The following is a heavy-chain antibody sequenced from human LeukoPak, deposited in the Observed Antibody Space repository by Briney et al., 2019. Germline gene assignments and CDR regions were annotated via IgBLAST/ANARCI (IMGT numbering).Heavy chain of an antibody. V-gene: IGHV4-59*01. CDR1: GGSLSDYY. CDR3: AREATITVAGTRKFDY. D-gene: IGHD6-19*01. Sequence: SETLSLTCTVSGGSLSDYYWSWIRQPPGKGLEWIGYIYYSGNTNYNPSLKSRVTISLDMSKNQFSLKLSSVTAADTAVYFCAREATITVAGTRKFDYWGQGTLVTVSS. CDR2: IYYSGNT. J-gene: IGHJ4*02.